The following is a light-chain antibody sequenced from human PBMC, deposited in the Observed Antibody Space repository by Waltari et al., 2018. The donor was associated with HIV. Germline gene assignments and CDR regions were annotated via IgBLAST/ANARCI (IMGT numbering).Light chain of an antibody. V-gene: IGLV3-21*02. CDR2: DDS. CDR1: NIGAKS. Sequence: YVLTQPPSVSVAPGQTARITCGGNNIGAKSVHWYQQKPGQAPVVVVHDDSDRPSGIPERFSGSNAGDTATLIISRVEAGDEAAYYCQVWDTNSDHEGVFGGGTKLTFL. J-gene: IGLJ2*01. CDR3: QVWDTNSDHEGV.